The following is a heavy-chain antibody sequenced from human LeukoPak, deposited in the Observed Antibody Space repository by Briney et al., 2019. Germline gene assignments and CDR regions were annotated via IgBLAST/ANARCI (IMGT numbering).Heavy chain of an antibody. Sequence: GRSLRLSCAASGFTFDDYAMHWVRQAPGKGLEWVSGISWNSGSTGYADSVKGRFTISRDNAKNSLYLQMNSLRAEDTALYYCAKDWSAIAAAGTGYFQHWGQGTRVTVSS. V-gene: IGHV3-9*01. CDR1: GFTFDDYA. J-gene: IGHJ1*01. CDR3: AKDWSAIAAAGTGYFQH. D-gene: IGHD6-13*01. CDR2: ISWNSGST.